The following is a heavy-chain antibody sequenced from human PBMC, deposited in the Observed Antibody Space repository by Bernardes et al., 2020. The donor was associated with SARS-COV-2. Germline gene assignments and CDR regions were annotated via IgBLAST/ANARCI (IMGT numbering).Heavy chain of an antibody. J-gene: IGHJ5*02. D-gene: IGHD2-15*01. CDR1: GFTFSSYS. CDR2: ISSSSSTI. Sequence: GSLRLSCAASGFTFSSYSMNWVRQAPGKGLEWVSYISSSSSTIYYADSVKGRFTISRDNAKNSLYLQMNSLRDEDTAVYYCAMLRCSGGSCFLRVKGRNWFDPWGQGTLVTVSS. CDR3: AMLRCSGGSCFLRVKGRNWFDP. V-gene: IGHV3-48*02.